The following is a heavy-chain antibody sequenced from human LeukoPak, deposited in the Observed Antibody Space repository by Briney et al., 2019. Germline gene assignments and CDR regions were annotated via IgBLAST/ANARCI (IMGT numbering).Heavy chain of an antibody. CDR3: AREAEEAFDI. CDR1: GFTLRSYS. D-gene: IGHD1-14*01. J-gene: IGHJ3*02. Sequence: PGGSLRLSCAASGFTLRSYSMNWVRQAPGKGLEWFSSISDSDNSMYYANSAKGRFTISRDNTKNSLYLQMNSLRAEDTAVYYCAREAEEAFDIWGQGTMVTVSS. V-gene: IGHV3-21*01. CDR2: ISDSDNSM.